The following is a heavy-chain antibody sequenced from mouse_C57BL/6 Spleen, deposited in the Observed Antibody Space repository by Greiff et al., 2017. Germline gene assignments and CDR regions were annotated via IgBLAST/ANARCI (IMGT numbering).Heavy chain of an antibody. CDR2: IYPGSGST. D-gene: IGHD1-1*01. V-gene: IGHV1-55*01. Sequence: VQLQQPGAELVKPGASVKMSCKASGYTFTSYWITWVKQRPGQGLEWIGDIYPGSGSTNYNEKFKSKATLTVDTSSSTAYMQLSSLTSEDSAVYYGARWTYYYGSSYGWFAYWGQGTLGTVSA. J-gene: IGHJ3*01. CDR3: ARWTYYYGSSYGWFAY. CDR1: GYTFTSYW.